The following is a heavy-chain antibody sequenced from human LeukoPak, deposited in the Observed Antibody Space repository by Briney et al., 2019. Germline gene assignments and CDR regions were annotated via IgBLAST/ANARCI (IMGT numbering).Heavy chain of an antibody. CDR3: ARHSAGLPKAVDY. V-gene: IGHV5-51*01. J-gene: IGHJ4*02. CDR2: IYPGDSDT. Sequence: GESLKISCKGSGYSFSNYWIGWVRQMPGKGLEWMGIIYPGDSDTRYSPSFQGQVTISADKSISTAYLQWSSLKASDTAMYCCARHSAGLPKAVDYWGQGILVTVSS. CDR1: GYSFSNYW.